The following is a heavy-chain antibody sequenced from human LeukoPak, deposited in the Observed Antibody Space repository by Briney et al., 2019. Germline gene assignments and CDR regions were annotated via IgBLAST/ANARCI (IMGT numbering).Heavy chain of an antibody. J-gene: IGHJ4*02. D-gene: IGHD3-22*01. CDR1: GGSISSGDYY. V-gene: IGHV4-31*03. Sequence: NPSETLSLTCTVSGGSISSGDYYWSWIRQHPGKGLEWIGYIYYSGSSYYNPSLKSRVTISVDTSKNQFSLKLSSVTAADTAAYYCARFYDSSGPARNSFDYWGQGTLVTVSS. CDR3: ARFYDSSGPARNSFDY. CDR2: IYYSGSS.